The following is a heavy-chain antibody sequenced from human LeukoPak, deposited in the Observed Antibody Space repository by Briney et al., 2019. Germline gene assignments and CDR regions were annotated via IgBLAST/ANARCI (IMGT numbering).Heavy chain of an antibody. CDR1: GYTFTSYG. V-gene: IGHV1-18*01. J-gene: IGHJ3*02. Sequence: ASVKVSCKASGYTFTSYGISWVRQAPGQGLEWMGWISAYNGNTNYAQKLQGRVTMTTDTSTSTAYMELRSLRSEHTAVYYCARDLVTVTKGFDIWGEGTMVSVSS. CDR3: ARDLVTVTKGFDI. CDR2: ISAYNGNT. D-gene: IGHD4-17*01.